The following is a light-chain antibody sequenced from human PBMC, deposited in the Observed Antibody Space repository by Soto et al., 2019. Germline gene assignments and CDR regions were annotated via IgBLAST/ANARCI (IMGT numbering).Light chain of an antibody. CDR3: QQVNSYLPLT. J-gene: IGKJ4*01. CDR2: AAS. CDR1: QGISSY. V-gene: IGKV1-9*01. Sequence: QLTQSPCFLSASLGDRVSIPCRASQGISSYLAWYQQKPGKAPKLLIYAASTLQSGVPSRFSGSGSGTEFTLTISSLQPEDFGNYYCQQVNSYLPLTFGGGSKV.